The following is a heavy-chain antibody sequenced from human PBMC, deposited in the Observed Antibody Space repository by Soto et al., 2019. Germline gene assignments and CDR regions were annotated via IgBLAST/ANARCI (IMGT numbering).Heavy chain of an antibody. J-gene: IGHJ4*02. D-gene: IGHD6-19*01. CDR2: INAGNGNT. CDR1: GFTFTSYA. V-gene: IGHV1-3*01. Sequence: QVQLVQSGDEVKKPGASVKVSCKASGFTFTSYAMHWVRQAPGQRLEWMGWINAGNGNTKYSQRFQGRLTITRATGASTSYMELSSLRSEYTGGYYCARQCTYYWGQGTLVTVSS. CDR3: ARQCTYY.